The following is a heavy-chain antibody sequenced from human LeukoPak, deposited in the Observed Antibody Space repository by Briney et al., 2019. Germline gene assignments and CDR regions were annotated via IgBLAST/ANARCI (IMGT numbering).Heavy chain of an antibody. CDR3: AKGGYCTNGVCYDYYFDY. CDR1: GFTFSSYW. J-gene: IGHJ4*02. V-gene: IGHV3-7*02. CDR2: IKQDGSDK. Sequence: PGGSLRLSCAASGFTFSSYWMSWVRQAPGKGLEWVANIKQDGSDKYYVDSVKGRFTISRDNAKNSLYLQMNSLRAEDTAVYYCAKGGYCTNGVCYDYYFDYWGQGTLVTVSS. D-gene: IGHD2-8*01.